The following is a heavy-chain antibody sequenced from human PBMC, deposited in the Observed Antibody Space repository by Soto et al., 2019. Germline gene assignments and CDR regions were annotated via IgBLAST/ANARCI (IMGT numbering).Heavy chain of an antibody. CDR3: ARGFDDRGIVVVPAANTWYYGMDV. CDR2: IIPLSATT. V-gene: IGHV1-69*06. D-gene: IGHD2-2*01. Sequence: QVQLVQSGTEVKKPGSSVKVSCKASGGNLSNNAISWVRQAPGQGLEWMGGIIPLSATTNYAQKFQGRVTIPADRSTSRAYMELTSLTSDDTAVYYCARGFDDRGIVVVPAANTWYYGMDVWGQGPTVTVSS. CDR1: GGNLSNNA. J-gene: IGHJ6*02.